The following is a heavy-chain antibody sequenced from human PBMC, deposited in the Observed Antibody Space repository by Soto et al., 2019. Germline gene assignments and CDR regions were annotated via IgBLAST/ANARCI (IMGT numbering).Heavy chain of an antibody. D-gene: IGHD6-13*01. CDR3: AFTIAAACLYYGMGV. Sequence: SVNVSCKAPGGTFSSHAISWVRQAPGQGLEWMGGIIPIFGTANYAQKFQGRVTITADESTSTAYMELSSLRSEDTAVYYCAFTIAAACLYYGMGVWGQGTTVT. CDR1: GGTFSSHA. J-gene: IGHJ6*02. CDR2: IIPIFGTA. V-gene: IGHV1-69*13.